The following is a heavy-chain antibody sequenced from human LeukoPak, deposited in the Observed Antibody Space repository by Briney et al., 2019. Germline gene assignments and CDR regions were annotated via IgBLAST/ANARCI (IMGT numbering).Heavy chain of an antibody. CDR1: GDSVSSNSAA. Sequence: SQTLSLTCAISGDSVSSNSAAWDWIRQSPSRGLEWLVRTYYSSEWYSDYAESVNSRITINAGTSKNQFSLQLNSVTPEDTAVYYCTRDRREAVGGRHYYYGMDVWGQGTTVTVSS. CDR2: TYYSSEWYS. CDR3: TRDRREAVGGRHYYYGMDV. V-gene: IGHV6-1*01. D-gene: IGHD6-19*01. J-gene: IGHJ6*02.